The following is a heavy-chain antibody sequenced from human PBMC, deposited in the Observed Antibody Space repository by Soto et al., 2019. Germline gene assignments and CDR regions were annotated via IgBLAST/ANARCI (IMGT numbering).Heavy chain of an antibody. V-gene: IGHV4-31*03. CDR1: GASISSGDY. J-gene: IGHJ4*02. CDR3: ARDGRGYFFDY. CDR2: IHFSGST. D-gene: IGHD3-22*01. Sequence: PSETLSLTCIVSGASISSGDYWSWIRQHPGRGLEWIGYIHFSGSTYYNPSLTSLKSRVIISVDTSKNQFSLNLNSVTAADTAVYYCARDGRGYFFDYWGQGTLVTVSS.